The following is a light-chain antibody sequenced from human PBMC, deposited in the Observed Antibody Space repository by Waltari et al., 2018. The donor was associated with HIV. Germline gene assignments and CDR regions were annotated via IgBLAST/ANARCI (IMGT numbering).Light chain of an antibody. V-gene: IGLV2-14*01. J-gene: IGLJ1*01. CDR2: EVS. CDR3: NSYRSSTTPCV. CDR1: TSDVGGHNY. Sequence: QSALTQPVSVSGSPGQSITISCTGTTSDVGGHNYVSCYQQHPGKAPKLLIYEVSNRPSGVSNRFSGSKSGNTASMTISGLQAEDEADYYCNSYRSSTTPCVFGTGTKVTVL.